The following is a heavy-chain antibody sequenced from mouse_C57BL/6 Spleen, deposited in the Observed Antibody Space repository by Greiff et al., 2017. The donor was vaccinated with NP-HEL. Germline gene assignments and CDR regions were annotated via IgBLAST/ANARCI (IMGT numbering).Heavy chain of an antibody. D-gene: IGHD2-5*01. CDR3: ARSGNRYSNSYYAMDD. CDR2: ILPGSGST. Sequence: VQLQHSGAELMKPGASVKLSCKATGYTFTGYWIEWVKQRPGHGLEWIGEILPGSGSTNYNEKFKGKATFTADTSSNTAYMQLSSLTTEDSAIYYCARSGNRYSNSYYAMDDWGQGTSVTVSS. J-gene: IGHJ4*01. CDR1: GYTFTGYW. V-gene: IGHV1-9*01.